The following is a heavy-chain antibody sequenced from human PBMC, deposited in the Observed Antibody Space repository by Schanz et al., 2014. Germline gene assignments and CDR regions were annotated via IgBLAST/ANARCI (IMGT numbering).Heavy chain of an antibody. CDR1: GGPFSGY. V-gene: IGHV4-34*12. CDR3: ARERDALDI. J-gene: IGHJ3*02. Sequence: QVQLQQWGAGLLKPSETLSLTCAVSGGPFSGYWGWIRQPPGKGLEWIGYIFFRGSTYYNPSLKSRVTISIDTSKNQFSLRLTSVTAADTALYYCARERDALDIWGQGTMVIVSS. CDR2: IFFRGST.